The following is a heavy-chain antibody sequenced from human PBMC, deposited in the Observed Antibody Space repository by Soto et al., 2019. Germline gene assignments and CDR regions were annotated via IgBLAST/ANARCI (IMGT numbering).Heavy chain of an antibody. J-gene: IGHJ4*02. V-gene: IGHV4-59*01. Sequence: PSETLSLTCSVSGGSINSFYWSWIRQPPGKGLEWIGYVYFTGSTNCNPSLASRVTISIHSSKSQFSLKLTSVSAADTALYFCARHMAAGGTGNFDSWGQGTLVTVSS. CDR1: GGSINSFY. CDR3: ARHMAAGGTGNFDS. CDR2: VYFTGST. D-gene: IGHD6-13*01.